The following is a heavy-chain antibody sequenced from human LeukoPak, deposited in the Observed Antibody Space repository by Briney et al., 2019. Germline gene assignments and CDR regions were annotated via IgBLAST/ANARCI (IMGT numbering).Heavy chain of an antibody. D-gene: IGHD2-15*01. Sequence: PSETLSLTCTVSGGSISSSSYYWGWIRQPPGKGLEWIGSIYYSGSTYYNPSLKSRVTISVDTSKNQFSLKLSSVTAADTAVYYCARAPKDIVVVVAATPSGWFDPWGQGTLVTVSS. CDR3: ARAPKDIVVVVAATPSGWFDP. CDR1: GGSISSSSYY. CDR2: IYYSGST. V-gene: IGHV4-39*07. J-gene: IGHJ5*02.